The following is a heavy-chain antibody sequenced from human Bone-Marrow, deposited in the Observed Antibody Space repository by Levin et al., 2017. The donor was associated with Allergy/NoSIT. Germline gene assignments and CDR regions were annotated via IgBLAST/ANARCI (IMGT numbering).Heavy chain of an antibody. D-gene: IGHD2-2*01. V-gene: IGHV4-39*02. Sequence: SCTVSGGSISSSSYYWGWIRQPPGKGLQWIASMYYNGNSFYNPSLKSRVTISGDASKNHFSLKLTSVTATDTAVYYCARRLKYCSGPSCNFDLWGQGTLVTVSS. CDR2: MYYNGNS. CDR1: GGSISSSSYY. J-gene: IGHJ5*02. CDR3: ARRLKYCSGPSCNFDL.